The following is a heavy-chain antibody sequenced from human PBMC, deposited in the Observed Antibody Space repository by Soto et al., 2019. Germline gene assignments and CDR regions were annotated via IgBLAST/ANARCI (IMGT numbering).Heavy chain of an antibody. CDR2: IIPMFGTA. Sequence: QVQLVQSGAEVKKPGSSVKVSCKASGDTFSSYAINWLRQAPVQGLEWMGGIIPMFGTANYAQKFKGRVTITAGESTSTVYMELSSLRSEDTAVYYCARVGPAHYYDSSGYYSPLDYWVQGTLVTVSS. J-gene: IGHJ4*02. V-gene: IGHV1-69*01. CDR3: ARVGPAHYYDSSGYYSPLDY. CDR1: GDTFSSYA. D-gene: IGHD3-22*01.